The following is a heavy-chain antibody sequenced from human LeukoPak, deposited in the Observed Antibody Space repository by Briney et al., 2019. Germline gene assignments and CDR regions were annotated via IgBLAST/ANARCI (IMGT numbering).Heavy chain of an antibody. CDR1: GFTFTTYS. CDR3: ARGEFGDYYYFYTDV. CDR2: ITSSNNYI. D-gene: IGHD1-26*01. J-gene: IGHJ6*03. V-gene: IGHV3-21*01. Sequence: GGSLRLSCAASGFTFTTYSMNWVRQAPGKGLEWVSSITSSNNYIYYGDSVKGRFTISRDDAKNSLFLQMNSLRAEDTATYYCARGEFGDYYYFYTDVWGKGTTVTVSS.